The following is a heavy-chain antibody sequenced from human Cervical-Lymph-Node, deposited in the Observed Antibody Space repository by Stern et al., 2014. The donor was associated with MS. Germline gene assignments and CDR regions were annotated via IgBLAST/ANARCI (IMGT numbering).Heavy chain of an antibody. CDR1: GGSIYNYY. Sequence: QVQLQESGPGLVKPSETLSLTCTVSGGSIYNYYWTWIRQPPGKGLEWIGHIDYSGSTNYNPSLESRVTMSVDSSKNEFSLILTSVTAADTAVYYCARALRNAYPWFDPWGQVTLVTVSS. CDR2: IDYSGST. CDR3: ARALRNAYPWFDP. D-gene: IGHD2-2*01. J-gene: IGHJ5*01. V-gene: IGHV4-59*01.